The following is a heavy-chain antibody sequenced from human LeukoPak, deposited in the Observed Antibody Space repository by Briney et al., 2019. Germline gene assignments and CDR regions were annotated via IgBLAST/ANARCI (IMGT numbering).Heavy chain of an antibody. V-gene: IGHV4-59*01. CDR3: ARDPGYYGSGSYFNWFDP. CDR2: IYYSGST. CDR1: GGSISGYY. J-gene: IGHJ5*02. D-gene: IGHD3-10*01. Sequence: PSETLSLTCTVSGGSISGYYWSWIRQPPGKGLEWIGYIYYSGSTNYNPSLKSRVTISVDTSKNQFSLKLSSVTAADTAVYYCARDPGYYGSGSYFNWFDPWGQGTLVTVSS.